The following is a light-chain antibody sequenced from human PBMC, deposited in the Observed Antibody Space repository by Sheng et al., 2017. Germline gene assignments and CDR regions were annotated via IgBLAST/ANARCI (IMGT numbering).Light chain of an antibody. CDR3: SSYAGDKAV. J-gene: IGLJ3*02. Sequence: QSALTQPPSASGSPGQSVTISCTGTASDVRDYDYVSWYQQHPGKVPKLMIYEVTKRPSGVPDRFSGSKSGYTAYLTVSGLQTDDEANYYCSSYAGDKAVFGGGTKLTVL. CDR1: ASDVRDYDY. V-gene: IGLV2-8*01. CDR2: EVT.